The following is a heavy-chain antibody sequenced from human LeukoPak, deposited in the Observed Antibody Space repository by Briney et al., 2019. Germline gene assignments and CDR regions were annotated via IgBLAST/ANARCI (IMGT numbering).Heavy chain of an antibody. J-gene: IGHJ4*02. Sequence: GGSLRLSCAASGFTFSSYWMRWVRQAPGKGLEWVANIKQDGSEKYYVDSVKGRFTISRDNAKNSLYLQMNSLRAEDTAVYYCASFQDGSYGVYWGQGTLVTVSS. CDR2: IKQDGSEK. CDR3: ASFQDGSYGVY. D-gene: IGHD1-26*01. V-gene: IGHV3-7*01. CDR1: GFTFSSYW.